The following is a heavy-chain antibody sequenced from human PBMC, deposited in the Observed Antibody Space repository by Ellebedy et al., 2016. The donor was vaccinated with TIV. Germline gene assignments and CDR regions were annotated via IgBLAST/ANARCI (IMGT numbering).Heavy chain of an antibody. CDR1: GFSFRSYW. CDR2: IYQDGSDE. J-gene: IGHJ5*02. Sequence: GESLKISCAASGFSFRSYWMSWVRQAPGKGLEWVANIYQDGSDEYYVDSVKGRFTISRDNADNSLFLQMNSLRAEDTAVYYCARRGSYGDYAVEINSWFDTWGRGTLVAVSS. V-gene: IGHV3-7*01. CDR3: ARRGSYGDYAVEINSWFDT. D-gene: IGHD4-17*01.